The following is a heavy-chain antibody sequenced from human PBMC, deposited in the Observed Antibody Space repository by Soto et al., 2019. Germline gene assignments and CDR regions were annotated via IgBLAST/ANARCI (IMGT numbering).Heavy chain of an antibody. J-gene: IGHJ5*02. CDR2: IYYSGTT. Sequence: SETLSLTCTFSCGSIISSSYYWVWIRQPPGKGLEWIGSIYYSGTTYYNPSLKSRVTISVDTSKNQFSLKLRSVTAADTAVYYCARQSPDYLGSVGWFDPWGQGTLVTVSS. CDR1: CGSIISSSYY. V-gene: IGHV4-39*01. CDR3: ARQSPDYLGSVGWFDP. D-gene: IGHD1-26*01.